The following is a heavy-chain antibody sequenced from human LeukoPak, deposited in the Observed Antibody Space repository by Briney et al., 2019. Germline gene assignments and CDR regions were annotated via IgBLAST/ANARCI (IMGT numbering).Heavy chain of an antibody. CDR1: GGSFSGYY. CDR3: AGAKVGATPIDY. D-gene: IGHD1-26*01. CDR2: INHSGST. J-gene: IGHJ4*02. V-gene: IGHV4-34*01. Sequence: SETLSLTCAVYGGSFSGYYWSWIRQPPGKGLEWIGEINHSGSTNYNPSLKSRVTISVDTSKNQFSLKLSSVTAADTAVHRCAGAKVGATPIDYWGQGTLVTVSS.